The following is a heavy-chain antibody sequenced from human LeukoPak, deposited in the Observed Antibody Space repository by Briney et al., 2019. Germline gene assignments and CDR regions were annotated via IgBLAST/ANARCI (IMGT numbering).Heavy chain of an antibody. V-gene: IGHV1-18*01. CDR2: IATYNGKT. J-gene: IGHJ5*02. CDR3: ARDLVGLAADGNWFDP. D-gene: IGHD6-13*01. Sequence: GASVKVSCKASGYTFSSYGISWVRQAPGQGLEWMGWIATYNGKTKYAEKVQGRVTMTTGTSTTTAYMELRTLRSDDTAVYYCARDLVGLAADGNWFDPWGQGTLVTVSS. CDR1: GYTFSSYG.